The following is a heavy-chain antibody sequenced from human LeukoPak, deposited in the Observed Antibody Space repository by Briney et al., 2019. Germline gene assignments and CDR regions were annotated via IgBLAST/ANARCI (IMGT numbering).Heavy chain of an antibody. CDR3: VSLDGYYYDSSGYPVGY. CDR1: GYTFTSYY. Sequence: ASVKVSCKASGYTFTSYYMHWVRQAPGQGLEWMGIINPSGGSTSYAQKFQGRVTMTRDTSTSTVYMELSSLRSEGTAVYYCVSLDGYYYDSSGYPVGYWGQGTLVTVSS. D-gene: IGHD3-22*01. J-gene: IGHJ4*02. V-gene: IGHV1-46*01. CDR2: INPSGGST.